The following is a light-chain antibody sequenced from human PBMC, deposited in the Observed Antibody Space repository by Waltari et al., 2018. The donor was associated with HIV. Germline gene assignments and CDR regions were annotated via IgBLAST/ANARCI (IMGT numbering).Light chain of an antibody. CDR3: QQSYDSPFN. J-gene: IGKJ3*01. CDR2: SAY. CDR1: QAISSY. Sequence: LSASLGDNVVITCRASQAISSYLNWYQQKSNKAPVLLVYSAYKLQSGAPSRFRGAGSGRDFSLSITGLQTEDFATYFCQQSYDSPFNFGPGT. V-gene: IGKV1-39*01.